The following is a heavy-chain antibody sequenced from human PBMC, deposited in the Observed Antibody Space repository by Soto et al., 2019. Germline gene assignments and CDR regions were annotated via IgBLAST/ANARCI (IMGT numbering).Heavy chain of an antibody. CDR2: ISFDGSKK. D-gene: IGHD3-3*02. CDR3: AKVAHSSGTFDY. CDR1: GFIFSSYG. Sequence: GGSLRLSCAASGFIFSSYGMHWARQAPGKGLEWVAVISFDGSKKYYADSVKGRFTISRDNSKNTLDLHMNSLRTEDTAVYYCAKVAHSSGTFDYWGQGTLVTVSS. V-gene: IGHV3-30*18. J-gene: IGHJ4*02.